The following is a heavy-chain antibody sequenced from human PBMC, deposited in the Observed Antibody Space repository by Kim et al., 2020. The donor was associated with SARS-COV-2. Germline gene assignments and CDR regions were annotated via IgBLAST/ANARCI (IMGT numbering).Heavy chain of an antibody. Sequence: SETLSLTCTVSGGSLSPYYWSWIRQPPGKGLEWIGYMHYSGRANYSPSLKSRVAISVDTSKNHFSVNLTSVTAADTAKYFCARFQHGSGSYLDPFDIWGQGTLVTVSS. CDR3: ARFQHGSGSYLDPFDI. CDR1: GGSLSPYY. V-gene: IGHV4-59*01. D-gene: IGHD3-10*01. CDR2: MHYSGRA. J-gene: IGHJ3*02.